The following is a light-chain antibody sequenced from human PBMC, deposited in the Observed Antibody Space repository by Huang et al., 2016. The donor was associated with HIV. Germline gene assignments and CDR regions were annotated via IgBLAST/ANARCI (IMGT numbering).Light chain of an antibody. CDR3: QQYNSWPPLT. V-gene: IGKV3-15*01. CDR2: GSS. CDR1: QNINNK. Sequence: EIVMTQSPATLSVSPGERATLSCRASQNINNKVAWYQQIPGQAPRLLIYGSSTRATVFPARFSGSGSGTEFTLTISSLQSEDFALYYCQQYNSWPPLTFGGGTKVEIK. J-gene: IGKJ4*01.